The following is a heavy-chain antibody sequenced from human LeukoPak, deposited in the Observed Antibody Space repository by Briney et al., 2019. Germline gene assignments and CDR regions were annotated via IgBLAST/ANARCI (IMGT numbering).Heavy chain of an antibody. D-gene: IGHD3-16*01. CDR3: ARGPSYVVTFGGVINWFDP. V-gene: IGHV1-69*05. J-gene: IGHJ5*02. CDR2: IIPIFGTA. Sequence: SVKVSCKASGGTFSSYAISWVRQAPGQGLEWMGGIIPIFGTANYAQKFQGRVTMTRNTSISTAYMELSSLRSEDTAVYYCARGPSYVVTFGGVINWFDPWGQGTLVTVSS. CDR1: GGTFSSYA.